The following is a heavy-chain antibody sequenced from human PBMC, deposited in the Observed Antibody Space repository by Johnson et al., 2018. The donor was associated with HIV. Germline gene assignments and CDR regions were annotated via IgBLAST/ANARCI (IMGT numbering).Heavy chain of an antibody. J-gene: IGHJ3*02. CDR1: GFTFSDHY. Sequence: EVQLLESGGGLVQPGGSLRLSCAASGFTFSDHYMDWVRQAPGKGLEWVGRTRNKANSYTTEYAASVKGRFTISRDDSKNSLYLQMNSLKTEDTAVYYCVRACGDRGDDAFDIWGQGTMVTVSS. D-gene: IGHD4-17*01. CDR2: TRNKANSYTT. V-gene: IGHV3-72*01. CDR3: VRACGDRGDDAFDI.